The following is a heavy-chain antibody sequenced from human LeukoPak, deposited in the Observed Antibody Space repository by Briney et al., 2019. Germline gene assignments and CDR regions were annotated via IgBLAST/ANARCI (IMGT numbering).Heavy chain of an antibody. J-gene: IGHJ5*02. V-gene: IGHV1-8*01. D-gene: IGHD3-10*01. CDR1: GCTFTSYD. CDR3: ARSGFGSGISFDL. Sequence: GASVKVSCKASGCTFTSYDINWVRQAPGQGLEWMGWMNPNGGDTGYPQKFQGRVTMTRDTSITTAYMELSSLRSEDTAVYYCARSGFGSGISFDLWGQGTLVTVSS. CDR2: MNPNGGDT.